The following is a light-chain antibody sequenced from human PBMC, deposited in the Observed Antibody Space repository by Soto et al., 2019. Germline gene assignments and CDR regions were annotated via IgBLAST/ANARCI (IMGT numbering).Light chain of an antibody. CDR3: QQYSSSPPEFT. J-gene: IGKJ3*01. V-gene: IGKV3-20*01. CDR2: GAS. CDR1: QSISSSY. Sequence: EIVLTQSPGTLSLSPGERATLSCRASQSISSSYLAWYQQRPGQAPRLLIFGASYRATGIPDRFSGSGSGTDFTLTISRLEPKDFAVYYCQQYSSSPPEFTFGPGTKVDSK.